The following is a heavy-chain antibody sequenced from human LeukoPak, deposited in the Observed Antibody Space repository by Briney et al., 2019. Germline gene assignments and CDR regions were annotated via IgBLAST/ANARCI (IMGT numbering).Heavy chain of an antibody. CDR1: GFTFSNYW. V-gene: IGHV3-30*03. CDR3: ARDLGQYYDTSDNWFDP. J-gene: IGHJ5*02. CDR2: ISYDGSNK. Sequence: GGSLRLSCAASGFTFSNYWMTWVRQAPGKGLEWVAVISYDGSNKYYADSVKGRFTISRDNAKNTLNLQMNSLRAEDTAVYYCARDLGQYYDTSDNWFDPWGQGTLVTVSS. D-gene: IGHD3-22*01.